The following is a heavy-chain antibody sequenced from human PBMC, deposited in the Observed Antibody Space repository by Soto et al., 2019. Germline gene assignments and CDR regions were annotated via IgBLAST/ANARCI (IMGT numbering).Heavy chain of an antibody. CDR2: IYNSGST. Sequence: SETLSLTCTVSGGSVSSGRYCWSWIRQPPGKGLEWIGYIYNSGSTNYNPSLKSRVTISVDTSKNHFSLRMSSVTAADTAVYYCARESESGSYYFDYWGRGTLVTVSS. V-gene: IGHV4-61*03. CDR3: ARESESGSYYFDY. J-gene: IGHJ4*02. D-gene: IGHD3-10*01. CDR1: GGSVSSGRYC.